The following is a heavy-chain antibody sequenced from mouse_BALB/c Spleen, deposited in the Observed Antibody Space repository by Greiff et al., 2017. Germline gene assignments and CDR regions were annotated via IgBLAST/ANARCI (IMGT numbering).Heavy chain of an antibody. CDR3: ARDRDGTDY. CDR2: IRNKANGYTT. J-gene: IGHJ3*01. V-gene: IGHV7-3*02. Sequence: EVMLVESGGGLVQPGGSLRLSCATSGFTFTDYYMSWVRQPPGKALEWLGFIRNKANGYTTEYSASVKGRFTISRDNSQSILYLQMNTLRAEDSATYYCARDRDGTDYWGQGTLVTVSA. D-gene: IGHD4-1*01. CDR1: GFTFTDYY.